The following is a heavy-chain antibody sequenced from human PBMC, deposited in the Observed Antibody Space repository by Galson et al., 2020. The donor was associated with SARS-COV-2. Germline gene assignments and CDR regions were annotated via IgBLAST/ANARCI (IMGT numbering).Heavy chain of an antibody. J-gene: IGHJ4*02. Sequence: AMIWVRPAPGKRLECVTAISGSGCSQYYAEYVKGMFTISRDYSKNTLYLQINSLRAEDTAVYYCAKGASGHYDSSGYYLGGFDYWGQGTLVTVSS. V-gene: IGHV3-23*01. CDR1: A. CDR3: AKGASGHYDSSGYYLGGFDY. D-gene: IGHD3-22*01. CDR2: ISGSGCSQ.